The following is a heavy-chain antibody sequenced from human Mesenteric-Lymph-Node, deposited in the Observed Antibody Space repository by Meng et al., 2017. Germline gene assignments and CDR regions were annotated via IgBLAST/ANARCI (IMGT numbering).Heavy chain of an antibody. CDR2: INHIGST. J-gene: IGHJ3*01. CDR3: ATYVAYGDYNAFDV. Sequence: SETLSLTCTVSGASISSGGYYWSWIRQHPGKGLEWIGEINHIGSTNYNPSLKSRVTISVDTSKNQFSLKLSSVTAADTAMYYCATYVAYGDYNAFDVWGQGTEVTVSS. D-gene: IGHD4-17*01. V-gene: IGHV4-31*03. CDR1: GASISSGGYY.